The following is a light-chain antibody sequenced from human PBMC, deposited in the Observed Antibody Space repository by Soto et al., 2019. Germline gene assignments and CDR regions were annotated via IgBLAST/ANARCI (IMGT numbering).Light chain of an antibody. V-gene: IGKV2-30*01. CDR3: MQNTHWPHT. CDR1: QSVVESGGNTY. Sequence: DVVMTQSPLSLPVTIGQPASISCRSSQSVVESGGNTYLMWFHQSPCLSPSRLSYKVSNRDTGVPDRFSGSGAGTDFTLKISRVEAEDVGVYYCMQNTHWPHTFGKGTRLEIK. J-gene: IGKJ5*01. CDR2: KVS.